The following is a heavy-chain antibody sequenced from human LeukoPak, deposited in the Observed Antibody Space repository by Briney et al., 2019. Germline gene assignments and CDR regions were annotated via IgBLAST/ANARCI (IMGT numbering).Heavy chain of an antibody. Sequence: HPGGSLRLSCAASGFTFSSYAMSWVRQAPGKGLEWVSAISGGGGSTYYADSVKGRFTISRDNSKNTLYLQMNSLRAEDTAVYYCAKDPYYYGSGSYFDYWGQGTLVTVSS. CDR2: ISGGGGST. J-gene: IGHJ4*02. V-gene: IGHV3-23*01. CDR1: GFTFSSYA. D-gene: IGHD3-10*01. CDR3: AKDPYYYGSGSYFDY.